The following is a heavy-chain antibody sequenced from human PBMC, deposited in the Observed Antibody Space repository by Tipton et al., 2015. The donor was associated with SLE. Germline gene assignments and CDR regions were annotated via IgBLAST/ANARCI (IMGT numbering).Heavy chain of an antibody. D-gene: IGHD5/OR15-5a*01. V-gene: IGHV4-59*01. CDR3: ARGGLRRSWFDP. Sequence: LRLSCTVSGGSISSYYWSWIRQPPGKGLEWIGYIYYSGSTIYNPSLKSRVTISVDTSRSQLSLKLSSVNTADTAVYYCARGGLRRSWFDPWGQGTLVTVSS. J-gene: IGHJ5*02. CDR2: IYYSGST. CDR1: GGSISSYY.